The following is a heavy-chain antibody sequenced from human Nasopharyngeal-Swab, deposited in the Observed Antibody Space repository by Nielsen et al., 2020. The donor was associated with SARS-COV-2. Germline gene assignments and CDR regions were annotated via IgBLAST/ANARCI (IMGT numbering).Heavy chain of an antibody. CDR3: ARQPGLMAGPFDY. CDR1: GYSFTSYW. D-gene: IGHD5-24*01. V-gene: IGHV5-51*01. J-gene: IGHJ4*02. CDR2: IYPGDSDT. Sequence: KVSCKGSGYSFTSYWIGWVRQMPGKGLEWTGIIYPGDSDTRYSPSFQGQVTISADKSISTAYLQWSSLKASDTAMYYCARQPGLMAGPFDYWGQGTLVTVSS.